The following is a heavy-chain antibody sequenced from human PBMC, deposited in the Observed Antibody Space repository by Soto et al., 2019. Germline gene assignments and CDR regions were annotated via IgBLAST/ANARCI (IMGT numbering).Heavy chain of an antibody. J-gene: IGHJ3*01. CDR3: GRGSSAWEAFDL. CDR2: VSNSGTYI. D-gene: IGHD1-26*01. CDR1: GFSFSTYT. Sequence: EVQLVESGGGLVKPGGSLRLSCAASGFSFSTYTMNWVRQAPGQGLEWVSSVSNSGTYIFYSESLKGRFTISRDNAKNSLYLQMNSLRAEDTAMYYCGRGSSAWEAFDLWGLGTNVTVSS. V-gene: IGHV3-21*01.